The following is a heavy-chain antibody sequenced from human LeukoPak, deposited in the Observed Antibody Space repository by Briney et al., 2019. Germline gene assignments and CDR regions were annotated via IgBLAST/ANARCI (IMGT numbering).Heavy chain of an antibody. V-gene: IGHV1-2*02. Sequence: ASVKVSCKTSGFTFSAYYIHWIRQAPGPGLEWMGWSNPHSATPTYAQKFQGRVTMTRDTSSNTAYMELSSLTSDDTAIYFCARKKVEVVATYDYWVQGTLVTVSS. D-gene: IGHD2-21*01. CDR1: GFTFSAYY. CDR3: ARKKVEVVATYDY. J-gene: IGHJ4*02. CDR2: SNPHSATP.